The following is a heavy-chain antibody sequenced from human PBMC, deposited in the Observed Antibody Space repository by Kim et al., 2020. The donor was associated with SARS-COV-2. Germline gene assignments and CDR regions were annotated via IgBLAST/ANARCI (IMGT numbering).Heavy chain of an antibody. CDR1: GGSISSYY. CDR3: AREGQLAYPGAFEI. Sequence: SETLSLTCNISGGSISSYYWSWIRQPPGKGLEWIGYIYYSGSTNYNPPLKSRVTISVDTSKNKFSLKLSSVTAADTALYYCAREGQLAYPGAFEIRSHGGMLTVPS. CDR2: IYYSGST. J-gene: IGHJ3*02. D-gene: IGHD6-6*01. V-gene: IGHV4-59*01.